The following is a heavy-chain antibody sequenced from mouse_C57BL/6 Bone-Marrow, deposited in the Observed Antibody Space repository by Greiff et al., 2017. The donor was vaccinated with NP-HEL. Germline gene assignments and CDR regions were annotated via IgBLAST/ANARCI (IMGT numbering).Heavy chain of an antibody. CDR2: IDPENGDT. Sequence: EVQRVESGAELVRPGASVKLSCTASGFNIKDDYMHWVKQRPEQGLEWIGWIDPENGDTEYASKFQGKATITADTSSNTAYLQLSSLTSEDTAVYYCTTGYYYGSSYTFDYWGQGTTLTVSS. V-gene: IGHV14-4*01. D-gene: IGHD1-1*01. CDR3: TTGYYYGSSYTFDY. J-gene: IGHJ2*01. CDR1: GFNIKDDY.